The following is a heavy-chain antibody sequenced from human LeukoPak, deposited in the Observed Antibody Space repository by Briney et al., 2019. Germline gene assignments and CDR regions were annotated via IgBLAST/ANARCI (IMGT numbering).Heavy chain of an antibody. Sequence: GESLKISCKGSGYSFTSYWIGWVRQRPGKRLECVGIIYPGDSDTRYSPSFQAPVTISHHKCISTAYLQWTSLKASDTAMYYCARRAPYYYESSRSEGDYWGQGTLVTVSS. D-gene: IGHD3-22*01. CDR2: IYPGDSDT. J-gene: IGHJ4*02. CDR1: GYSFTSYW. CDR3: ARRAPYYYESSRSEGDY. V-gene: IGHV5-51*01.